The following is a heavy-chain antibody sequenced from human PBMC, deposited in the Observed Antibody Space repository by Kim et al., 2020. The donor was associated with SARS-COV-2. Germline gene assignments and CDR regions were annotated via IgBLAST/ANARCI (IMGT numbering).Heavy chain of an antibody. CDR3: ARDIKPYYGSGSYSFDY. CDR2: ISSSSSYI. J-gene: IGHJ4*02. V-gene: IGHV3-21*01. Sequence: GGSLRLSCAASGFTFSSYSMNWVRQAPGKGLEWVSSISSSSSYIYYADSVKGRFTISRDNAKNSLYLQMNSLRAEDTAVYYCARDIKPYYGSGSYSFDYWGQGTLVTVSS. D-gene: IGHD3-10*01. CDR1: GFTFSSYS.